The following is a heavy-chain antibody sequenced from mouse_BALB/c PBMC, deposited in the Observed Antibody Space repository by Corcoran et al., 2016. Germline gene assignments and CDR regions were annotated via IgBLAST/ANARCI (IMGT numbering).Heavy chain of an antibody. CDR3: AGDRLGYWYFDV. J-gene: IGHJ1*01. V-gene: IGHV12-3*02. CDR1: GFPITSGYY. CDR2: ITHSGET. Sequence: QMQLQESGPGLVKPSQSLFLACSITGFPITSGYYWIWIRQSPGKPLEWMGYITHSGETFYNPSLQSPISITRETSKNQFFLQLNSVTTEDTAMYYCAGDRLGYWYFDVWGAGTTVTVSS.